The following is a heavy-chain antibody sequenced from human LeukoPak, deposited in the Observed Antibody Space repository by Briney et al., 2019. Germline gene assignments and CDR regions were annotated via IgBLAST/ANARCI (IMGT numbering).Heavy chain of an antibody. Sequence: PGGSLRLSCAVSGFTFNNYWMTWVRQAPGKGLEWVSSITGSGDGTSAADSVTGRFSISRDNSKSTLYLQMNSLRVEDTAVYYCAKAGLVRGGALDSWGQGTLVTVSS. D-gene: IGHD4/OR15-4a*01. CDR3: AKAGLVRGGALDS. V-gene: IGHV3-23*01. CDR1: GFTFNNYW. J-gene: IGHJ4*02. CDR2: ITGSGDGT.